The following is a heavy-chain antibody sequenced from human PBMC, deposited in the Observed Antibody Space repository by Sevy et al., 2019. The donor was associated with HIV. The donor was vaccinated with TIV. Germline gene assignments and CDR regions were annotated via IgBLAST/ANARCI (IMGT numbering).Heavy chain of an antibody. D-gene: IGHD5-12*01. CDR2: IKSKTGGGTT. J-gene: IGHJ4*02. CDR1: GISFSNAW. CDR3: TGLNFDN. Sequence: GGSLRLSCAPSGISFSNAWMNWVRQAPGKGLGWVGRIKSKTGGGTTDYAAPLKGRFTISGDDSKNMVYLQMNSLKTEDTAVYYCTGLNFDNWGQGTLVTVSS. V-gene: IGHV3-15*07.